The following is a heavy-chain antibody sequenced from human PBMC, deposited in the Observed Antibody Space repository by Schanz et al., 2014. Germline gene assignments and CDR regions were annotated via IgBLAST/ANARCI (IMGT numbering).Heavy chain of an antibody. J-gene: IGHJ5*02. CDR3: ARVISPHRGAASWLDP. Sequence: QVQLKESGPRLVKPSETLSLTCNVSGDSISSYYWSWLRQAPGKGLEWIGYIYYTGSTNNNPSLTSRVTMSVDTSTNQFSLRLASVTAADTALYYCARVISPHRGAASWLDPWGQGTLVTVSS. CDR1: GDSISSYY. CDR2: IYYTGST. V-gene: IGHV4-59*01. D-gene: IGHD2-15*01.